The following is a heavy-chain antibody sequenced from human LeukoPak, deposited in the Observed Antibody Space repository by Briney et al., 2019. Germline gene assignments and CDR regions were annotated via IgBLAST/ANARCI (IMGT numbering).Heavy chain of an antibody. V-gene: IGHV3-23*01. CDR2: ISGSGGST. D-gene: IGHD5-12*01. J-gene: IGHJ4*02. CDR1: GFTFSSYA. CDR3: GANVDIVTTTLGHFHY. Sequence: PGGSLRLSCAAPGFTFSSYAMSWVRQAPGKGLEQVSGISGSGGSTYYADSVKGQFTISRDNSKNTLFLQMNSLRAEDTAVYYCGANVDIVTTTLGHFHYWGQGTLVTVSS.